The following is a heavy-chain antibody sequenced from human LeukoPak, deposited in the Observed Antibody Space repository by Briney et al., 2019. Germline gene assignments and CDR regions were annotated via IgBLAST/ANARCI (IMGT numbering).Heavy chain of an antibody. J-gene: IGHJ6*02. CDR2: IIPVFGTA. Sequence: SVKVSCKASGGTFSSYAISWVRQAPGQGLEWMGGIIPVFGTANYAQKFQGRVTITADVSTSTAYMELSSLRSEDTAVYYCARGGDYVWGTPYGYYGMDVWGQGTTVTVSS. D-gene: IGHD3-16*01. CDR3: ARGGDYVWGTPYGYYGMDV. V-gene: IGHV1-69*01. CDR1: GGTFSSYA.